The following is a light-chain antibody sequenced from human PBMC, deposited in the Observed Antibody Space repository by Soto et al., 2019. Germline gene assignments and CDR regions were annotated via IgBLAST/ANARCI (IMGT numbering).Light chain of an antibody. J-gene: IGLJ1*01. CDR1: SSDVGGYHY. Sequence: QSVLTQPASVSGSPGQSITISCTGTSSDVGGYHYVSWYQQYPGKAPKVMIYDVSNRPSGVSNRLSGSKSGNTASLTISGLQAEDEADYYCSSYTTSSTYVFGTGTKVTVL. V-gene: IGLV2-14*01. CDR3: SSYTTSSTYV. CDR2: DVS.